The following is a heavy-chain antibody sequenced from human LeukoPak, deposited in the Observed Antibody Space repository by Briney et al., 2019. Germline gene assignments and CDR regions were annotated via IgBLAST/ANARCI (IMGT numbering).Heavy chain of an antibody. CDR1: GYTFTGYY. D-gene: IGHD5-18*01. J-gene: IGHJ5*02. Sequence: ASVKVSCKASGYTFTGYYMHWVRQAPGQGLEWMGWINPNSGGTNYAQKFQGRVTMTRDTSISTAYMELSRLRSDDTAVYYCARESIQLWLTEVGPWFDPWGQGTLVTVSS. V-gene: IGHV1-2*02. CDR3: ARESIQLWLTEVGPWFDP. CDR2: INPNSGGT.